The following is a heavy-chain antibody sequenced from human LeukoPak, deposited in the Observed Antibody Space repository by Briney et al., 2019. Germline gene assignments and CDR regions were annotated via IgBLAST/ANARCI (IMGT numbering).Heavy chain of an antibody. V-gene: IGHV3-7*01. CDR2: IKQDGFEK. J-gene: IGHJ3*02. CDR1: GFTFSSYS. D-gene: IGHD6-19*01. Sequence: GGSLRLSCAASGFTFSSYSMNWVRQAPGKGLEWVANIKQDGFEKYYVDSVKGRFTISRDNAKNSLYLQMNSLRAEDTAVYYCARRSQFPGIALAGTIMDAFDIWGQGTMVTVSS. CDR3: ARRSQFPGIALAGTIMDAFDI.